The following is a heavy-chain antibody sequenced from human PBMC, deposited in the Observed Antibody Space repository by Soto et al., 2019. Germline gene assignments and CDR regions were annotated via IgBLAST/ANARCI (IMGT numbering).Heavy chain of an antibody. J-gene: IGHJ6*02. CDR3: ARVGYCSSTSCFPIYYYGMDV. CDR2: ISAYNGNT. V-gene: IGHV1-18*04. Sequence: QVRLVQSGAEVKKPGASVKVSCKASGYTFTSYGISWVRQAPGQGLEWMGWISAYNGNTNYAQKLQGRVTMTTDTSTSTAYMELRSLRSDDTAVYYCARVGYCSSTSCFPIYYYGMDVWGQGTTVTVSS. D-gene: IGHD2-2*03. CDR1: GYTFTSYG.